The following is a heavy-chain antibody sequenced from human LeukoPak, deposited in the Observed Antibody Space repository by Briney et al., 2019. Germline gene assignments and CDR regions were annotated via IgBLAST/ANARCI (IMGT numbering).Heavy chain of an antibody. V-gene: IGHV3-30*04. CDR2: ISYDGSNK. J-gene: IGHJ4*02. CDR1: GFTFSSYA. CDR3: AREHRPMEYYFDY. Sequence: GGSLRLSCAASGFTFSSYAMHWVRQAPGKGLEWVAVISYDGSNKYYADSVKGRFTISRDNPKNTLYLQMNSLRAEDTAVYYCAREHRPMEYYFDYWGQGTLVTVSS. D-gene: IGHD3-10*01.